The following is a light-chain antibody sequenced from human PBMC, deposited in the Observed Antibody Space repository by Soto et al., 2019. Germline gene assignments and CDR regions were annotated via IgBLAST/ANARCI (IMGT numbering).Light chain of an antibody. CDR1: QDISNS. J-gene: IGKJ3*01. Sequence: DIQMTQSPSSLSASVGERVTITCQASQDISNSLNWFQQKPGKAPKVLIYGASNLETGVPSRFSGSGSGTDFTFTISSLQPEDIATYYCQQYGNLPRTFGPGTKVVIK. V-gene: IGKV1-33*01. CDR3: QQYGNLPRT. CDR2: GAS.